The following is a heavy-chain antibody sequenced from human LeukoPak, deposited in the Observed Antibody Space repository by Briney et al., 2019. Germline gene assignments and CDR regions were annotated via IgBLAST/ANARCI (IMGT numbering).Heavy chain of an antibody. D-gene: IGHD1-1*01. V-gene: IGHV3-23*01. CDR2: ISNIDGNT. Sequence: PGGSLRLSCAASGFTFSSYAMSWVRQAPGKGLEWVSTISNIDGNTYYADSVKGRFTISRENSKNTLYLQMNSRPAEDTAIYYCAKATGTLGNWGQGALVTVSS. J-gene: IGHJ4*02. CDR1: GFTFSSYA. CDR3: AKATGTLGN.